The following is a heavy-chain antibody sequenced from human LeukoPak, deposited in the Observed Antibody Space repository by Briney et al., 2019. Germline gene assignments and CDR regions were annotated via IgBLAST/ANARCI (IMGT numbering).Heavy chain of an antibody. CDR3: ARVWTVTTSLVPDY. CDR1: GYSFTSYW. Sequence: GESLKISCKGSGYSFTSYWIGWGRQMPGKGLEGMGIIYPGDSDTRYSPSFQGQVTISADKSISTAYLQWSSLKASDTAMYYCARVWTVTTSLVPDYWGQGTLVTVSS. V-gene: IGHV5-51*01. CDR2: IYPGDSDT. J-gene: IGHJ4*02. D-gene: IGHD4-17*01.